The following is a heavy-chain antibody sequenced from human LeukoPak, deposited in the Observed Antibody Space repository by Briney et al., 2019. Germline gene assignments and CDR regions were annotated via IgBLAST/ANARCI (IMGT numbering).Heavy chain of an antibody. CDR1: GGYISSYY. D-gene: IGHD2-15*01. CDR2: IYYSGST. V-gene: IGHV4-59*08. J-gene: IGHJ4*02. Sequence: PSETLSLTCTVSGGYISSYYWSWIRHPPGKGLEWIGYIYYSGSTNYNPSLKSRVTISVDTSKNQFSLKLSSVTAADTAVYYCASHICSGGSCYFDYWGQGTLVTVSS. CDR3: ASHICSGGSCYFDY.